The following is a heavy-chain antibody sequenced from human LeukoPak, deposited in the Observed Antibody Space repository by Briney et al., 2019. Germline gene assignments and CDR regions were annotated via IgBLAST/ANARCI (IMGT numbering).Heavy chain of an antibody. CDR3: ARDGPDTAMVFDY. CDR2: INPNSGGT. J-gene: IGHJ4*02. V-gene: IGHV1-2*02. CDR1: GYTFTGYY. D-gene: IGHD5-18*01. Sequence: ASVKVSCKASGYTFTGYYMHWVRQAPGQGLEWMGWINPNSGGTNYEQKFQGRVTMTRDTSISTAYMELSRLRSDDTAAYYCARDGPDTAMVFDYWGQGTLVTVSS.